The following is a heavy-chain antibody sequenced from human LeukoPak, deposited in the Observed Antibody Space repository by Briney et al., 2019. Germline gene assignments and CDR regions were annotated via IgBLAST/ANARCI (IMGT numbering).Heavy chain of an antibody. CDR2: SDPEDGET. J-gene: IGHJ4*02. CDR3: ATDRSKRYSSSWYRY. V-gene: IGHV1-24*01. D-gene: IGHD6-13*01. Sequence: ASVKVSCKVSGYTLTELCMHWVRQAPGKGLEWMGGSDPEDGETIYAQKFQGRVTMTEDTSTDTAYMELSSLRSEDTAVYYCATDRSKRYSSSWYRYWGQGTLVTVSS. CDR1: GYTLTELC.